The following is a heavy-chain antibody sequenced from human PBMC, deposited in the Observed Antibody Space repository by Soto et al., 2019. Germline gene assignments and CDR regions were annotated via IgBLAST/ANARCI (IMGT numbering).Heavy chain of an antibody. CDR1: GYTFTSYG. D-gene: IGHD3-22*01. J-gene: IGHJ5*02. CDR2: ISAYNGNT. Sequence: QVQLVQSGAEVKKPGASVKVSCKASGYTFTSYGISWVRQAPGQGLEWMGWISAYNGNTNYAQKLQGRVTMTTDTSTSPAYMELGSLRSDDTAVYYCAREGYYDSSGYYWFDPWGQGTLVTVSS. CDR3: AREGYYDSSGYYWFDP. V-gene: IGHV1-18*04.